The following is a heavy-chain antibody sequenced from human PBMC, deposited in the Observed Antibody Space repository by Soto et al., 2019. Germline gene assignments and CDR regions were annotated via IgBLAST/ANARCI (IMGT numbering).Heavy chain of an antibody. CDR3: ATFGLPGAIYFDN. Sequence: DVQLVQSGADVKKPGESLKISCQGSGYNFTAYWIGWGRQSPGQVLEWMGNIHASDSETAYSPSFHGQVSISADKSISTAYLHWRNLQTADTAIYYCATFGLPGAIYFDNWGQGPLVIVSS. J-gene: IGHJ4*02. V-gene: IGHV5-51*01. CDR2: IHASDSET. CDR1: GYNFTAYW. D-gene: IGHD2-2*02.